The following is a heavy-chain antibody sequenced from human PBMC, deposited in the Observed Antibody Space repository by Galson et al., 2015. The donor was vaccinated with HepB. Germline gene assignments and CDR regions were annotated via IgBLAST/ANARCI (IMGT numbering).Heavy chain of an antibody. CDR2: IIPIFSIA. D-gene: IGHD4-17*01. CDR1: GGTFSSYA. V-gene: IGHV1-69*10. J-gene: IGHJ6*02. Sequence: SVKVSCKASGGTFSSYAISWVRQAPGQGLEWMGGIIPIFSIANYAQKFQGRVTITADKSTSTAYMELSSLRSEDTAVYYCARGDYGDYYYYYGMDVWGQGTTVTVSS. CDR3: ARGDYGDYYYYYGMDV.